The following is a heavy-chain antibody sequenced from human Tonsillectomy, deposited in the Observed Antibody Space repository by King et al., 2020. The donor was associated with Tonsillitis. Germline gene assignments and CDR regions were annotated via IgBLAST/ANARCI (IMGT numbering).Heavy chain of an antibody. V-gene: IGHV3-66*01. Sequence: VQLVESGGGLVQPGGSLRLSCTASGFTVRSYYMNWVRQAPGKGLEWVSVIYSGGNTYYADSVKGRFTISRDNSKNTLYLQMNSLRAEDTAVYYCARELLYYYDSSGYHRGLDYWGQGTLVTVSS. CDR2: IYSGGNT. CDR1: GFTVRSYY. J-gene: IGHJ4*02. D-gene: IGHD3-22*01. CDR3: ARELLYYYDSSGYHRGLDY.